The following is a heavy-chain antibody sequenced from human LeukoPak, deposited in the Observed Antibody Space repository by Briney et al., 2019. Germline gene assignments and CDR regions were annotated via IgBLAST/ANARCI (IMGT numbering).Heavy chain of an antibody. CDR3: ANLRLEGAFDI. J-gene: IGHJ3*02. CDR2: ISSSGSTI. Sequence: GGSLRLSCAASGFTFSSYEMNWVRQAPGKGLEWVSYISSSGSTIYYADSVKGRFTISRDNAKNSLYLQMNSLRAEDTAVYYCANLRLEGAFDIWGQGTMVTVSS. CDR1: GFTFSSYE. D-gene: IGHD6-19*01. V-gene: IGHV3-48*03.